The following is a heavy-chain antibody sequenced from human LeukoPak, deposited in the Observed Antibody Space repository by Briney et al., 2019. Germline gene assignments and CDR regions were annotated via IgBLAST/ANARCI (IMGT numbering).Heavy chain of an antibody. CDR1: GFTFSTYS. D-gene: IGHD1-1*01. V-gene: IGHV3-21*01. CDR3: ARDQTTYLTTTEYKWSDP. CDR2: ISSSSIYI. Sequence: GGSLRLSCAASGFTFSTYSMNWVRQAPGRGLEWVSSISSSSIYIHYADSVKGRFTVSRDNAKNSLYLQMDSLRAEDTAVYYCARDQTTYLTTTEYKWSDPWGQGTLVTVSS. J-gene: IGHJ5*02.